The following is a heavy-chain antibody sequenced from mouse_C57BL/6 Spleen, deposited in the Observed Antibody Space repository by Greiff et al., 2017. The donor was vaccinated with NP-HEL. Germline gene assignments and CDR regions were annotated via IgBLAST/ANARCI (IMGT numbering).Heavy chain of an antibody. CDR3: TKSLYDGYYPAWFAY. J-gene: IGHJ3*01. CDR2: IDPETGGT. V-gene: IGHV1-15*01. D-gene: IGHD2-3*01. Sequence: QVQLKESGAELVRPGASVTLSCKASGYTFTDYEMHWVKQTPVHGLEWIGAIDPETGGTAYNQKFKGKAILTADKSSSTAYMELRSLTSEDSAVYYCTKSLYDGYYPAWFAYWGQGTLVTVSA. CDR1: GYTFTDYE.